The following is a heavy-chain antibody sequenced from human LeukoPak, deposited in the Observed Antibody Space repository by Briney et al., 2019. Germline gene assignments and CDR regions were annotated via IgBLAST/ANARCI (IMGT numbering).Heavy chain of an antibody. CDR3: ARGDVVVSAAVRFDP. CDR1: GYTFTSYG. V-gene: IGHV1-18*01. CDR2: ISAQNGKT. J-gene: IGHJ5*02. D-gene: IGHD2-2*01. Sequence: GASVKVSCKASGYTFTSYGITWVRQAPGQGLEWMGWISAQNGKTNNAQKFQGRVTMTTDTPTSTAYMELRSLRSDDTAVYYCARGDVVVSAAVRFDPWGQGTLVTVSS.